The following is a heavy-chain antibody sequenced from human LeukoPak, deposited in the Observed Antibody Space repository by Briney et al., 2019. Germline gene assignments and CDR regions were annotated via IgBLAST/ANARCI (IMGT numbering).Heavy chain of an antibody. CDR2: IKEDGSEK. Sequence: TGGSLRLSCAASGFTFSSYSMNWVRQAPGKGLEWVANIKEDGSEKYYVGSVRGRFTISRDNAKNSLSLQMNSLRAEDTAVYYCARDGPHSSSWYLNWFDPWGQGTLVTVSS. J-gene: IGHJ5*02. D-gene: IGHD6-13*01. CDR3: ARDGPHSSSWYLNWFDP. CDR1: GFTFSSYS. V-gene: IGHV3-7*01.